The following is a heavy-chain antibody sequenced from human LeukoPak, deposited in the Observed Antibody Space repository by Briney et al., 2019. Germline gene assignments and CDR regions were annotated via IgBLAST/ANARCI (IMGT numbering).Heavy chain of an antibody. D-gene: IGHD4-23*01. Sequence: ASVKVSCKASGYTFTSYYMHWVRQAPGQGREWRGIINPSGGSTSYAQKFQGRVTMTRDMSTSTDYMELSSLRSEDTAVYSCARDNSVEDTAWWFDPWGQGTLVTVSS. CDR1: GYTFTSYY. V-gene: IGHV1-46*01. CDR2: INPSGGST. J-gene: IGHJ5*02. CDR3: ARDNSVEDTAWWFDP.